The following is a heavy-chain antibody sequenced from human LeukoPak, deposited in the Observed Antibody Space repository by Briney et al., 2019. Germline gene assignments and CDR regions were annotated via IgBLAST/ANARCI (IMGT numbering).Heavy chain of an antibody. J-gene: IGHJ4*02. Sequence: SETLSLTCTVSGGSISSSSYYWGWIRQPPGKGLEWIGSIYYSGSTYYNPSLKSRVTISVDTSKNQFSLKLGSVTAADTAVYYCARQDYDSGGYYSLNYFDYWGQGTLVTVSS. CDR1: GGSISSSSYY. V-gene: IGHV4-39*01. D-gene: IGHD3-22*01. CDR3: ARQDYDSGGYYSLNYFDY. CDR2: IYYSGST.